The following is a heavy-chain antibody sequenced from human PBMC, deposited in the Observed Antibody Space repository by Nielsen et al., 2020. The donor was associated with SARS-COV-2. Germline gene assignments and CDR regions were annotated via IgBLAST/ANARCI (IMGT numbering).Heavy chain of an antibody. CDR1: GFTFDDYA. J-gene: IGHJ6*02. CDR3: AKESIIFYDH. CDR2: IYSGGSST. V-gene: IGHV3-23*03. Sequence: GESLKISCAASGFTFDDYAMHWVRQAPGKGLEWVSVIYSGGSSTYYADSVKGRFTISRDNSKNTLYLQMNSLRAEDTAVYYCAKESIIFYDHWGQGTTVTVSS. D-gene: IGHD3-9*01.